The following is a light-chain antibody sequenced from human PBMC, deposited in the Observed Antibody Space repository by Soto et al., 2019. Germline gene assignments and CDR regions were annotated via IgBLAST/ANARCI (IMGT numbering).Light chain of an antibody. V-gene: IGLV2-11*01. CDR3: CSYTARYSV. CDR1: GAFDF. CDR2: DVT. Sequence: QSALTQPRSVSGSPGQSVAISCTGIGAFDFVSWYQQYPGNAPKLMLYDVTNRPSGVPDRFAGSKSGDTASLTLSGLQAEDEADYYCCSYTARYSVFGGGTKLTVL. J-gene: IGLJ2*01.